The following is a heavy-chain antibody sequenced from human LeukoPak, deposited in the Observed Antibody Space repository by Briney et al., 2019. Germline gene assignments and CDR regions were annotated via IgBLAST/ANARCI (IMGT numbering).Heavy chain of an antibody. D-gene: IGHD2-15*01. CDR3: ARGLSCSGNTCYAAHFDS. Sequence: ASVKVSCKVSGYTLTELSMHWVRQAPGKGLEWMGGFDPEDGETIYAQKFQGRVAMTRDTSTSTAYMELRSLRSDDTAVYYCARGLSCSGNTCYAAHFDSWGREPWSPSPQ. CDR1: GYTLTELS. J-gene: IGHJ4*02. CDR2: FDPEDGET. V-gene: IGHV1-24*01.